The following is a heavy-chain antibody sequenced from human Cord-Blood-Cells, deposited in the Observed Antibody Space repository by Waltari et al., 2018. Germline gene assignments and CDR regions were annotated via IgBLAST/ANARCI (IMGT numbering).Heavy chain of an antibody. Sequence: QVQLVQSGAEVKKPGASVKVSCKASGYTFTGYYMHWVRQAPGQGLEWRGWINPNSGGTNYAQQFQGRVTMTRDTSISTAYMELSRLRSDDTAVYYCARDRTLDYWGQGTLVTVSS. J-gene: IGHJ4*02. CDR2: INPNSGGT. V-gene: IGHV1-2*02. CDR3: ARDRTLDY. D-gene: IGHD1-7*01. CDR1: GYTFTGYY.